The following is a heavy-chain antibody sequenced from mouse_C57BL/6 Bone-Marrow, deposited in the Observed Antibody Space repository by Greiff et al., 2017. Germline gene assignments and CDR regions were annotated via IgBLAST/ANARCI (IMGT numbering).Heavy chain of an antibody. V-gene: IGHV5-9*01. CDR3: ARHDPFDY. CDR2: ISGGGGNT. J-gene: IGHJ2*01. Sequence: VKVEESGGGLVKPGGSLKLSCAASGFTFSSYTMSWVRQTPEKRLEWVATISGGGGNTYYPDSVKGRFTISRDNAKNTLYLQMSSLRSEDTALYYCARHDPFDYWGQGTTLTVSS. CDR1: GFTFSSYT.